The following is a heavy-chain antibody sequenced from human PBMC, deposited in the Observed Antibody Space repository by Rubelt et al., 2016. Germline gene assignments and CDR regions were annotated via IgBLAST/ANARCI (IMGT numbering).Heavy chain of an antibody. CDR2: ISAYNGNT. CDR3: ARRDGYNWDDAFDI. J-gene: IGHJ3*02. V-gene: IGHV1-18*01. CDR1: GYTFTSYG. D-gene: IGHD5-24*01. Sequence: QVKLVQSGAEVKKPGASVKVSCKASGYTFTSYGISWVRQAPGQGLEGMGWISAYNGNTNYAQKPQGRVTMTTDTSTSTAYMELRSLRSDDTAVYYCARRDGYNWDDAFDIWGQGTMVTVSS.